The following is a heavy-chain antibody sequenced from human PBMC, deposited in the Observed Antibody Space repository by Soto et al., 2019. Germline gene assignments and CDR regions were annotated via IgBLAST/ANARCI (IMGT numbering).Heavy chain of an antibody. CDR1: GYTFTSYA. D-gene: IGHD2-21*02. V-gene: IGHV1-3*05. CDR2: INAGNGNT. J-gene: IGHJ4*02. CDR3: ARSIVVVPALDS. Sequence: QVQLVQSGAEEKKPGASVKVSCKASGYTFTSYAMHWVRQAPGQRLEWMGWINAGNGNTKYSQKFQGRVTITRDTSASTAYMELSSLRAEDTAVYYCARSIVVVPALDSWGQGTLVTVSS.